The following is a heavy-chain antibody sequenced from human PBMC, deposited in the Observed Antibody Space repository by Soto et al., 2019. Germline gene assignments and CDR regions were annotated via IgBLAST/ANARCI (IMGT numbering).Heavy chain of an antibody. J-gene: IGHJ4*02. CDR1: GFTFSSYG. D-gene: IGHD5-12*01. CDR2: IWYDGSNK. CDR3: ARETTYSGYDGLDY. Sequence: GGSLRLSCAASGFTFSSYGMHWVRQAPGKGLEWVAVIWYDGSNKYYADSVKGRFTISRDNSKNTLYLQMNSLRAEDTAVYYCARETTYSGYDGLDYWGQGTLVTVSS. V-gene: IGHV3-33*01.